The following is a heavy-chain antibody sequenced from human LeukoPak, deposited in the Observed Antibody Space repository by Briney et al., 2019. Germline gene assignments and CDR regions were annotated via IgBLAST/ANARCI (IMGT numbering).Heavy chain of an antibody. CDR2: IDPSDSYT. J-gene: IGHJ6*02. CDR3: ARRGYSSSWYYYYYGMDV. CDR1: GYSFINYW. Sequence: GESLRISCKVSGYSFINYWITWVRQMPGKGLEWMGRIDPSDSYTNYSPSFQGHVTISADKSIGTAYLQWSSLRASDTAMYYCARRGYSSSWYYYYYGMDVWGQGTTVTVSS. D-gene: IGHD6-13*01. V-gene: IGHV5-10-1*01.